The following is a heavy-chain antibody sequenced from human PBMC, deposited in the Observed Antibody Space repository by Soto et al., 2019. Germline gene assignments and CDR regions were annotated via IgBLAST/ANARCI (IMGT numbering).Heavy chain of an antibody. D-gene: IGHD2-2*01. CDR3: ARHGGYCSSTSCYEVIDY. Sequence: QLQLQESGPGLVKPSETLSLTCTVSGGSISSSSYYWGWIRQRPGKGLEWIGSIYYSGSTYYNPSLKSRVTISVDTSKNQFSLKLSSVTAADTAVYYCARHGGYCSSTSCYEVIDYWGQGTLVTVSS. J-gene: IGHJ4*02. CDR2: IYYSGST. CDR1: GGSISSSSYY. V-gene: IGHV4-39*01.